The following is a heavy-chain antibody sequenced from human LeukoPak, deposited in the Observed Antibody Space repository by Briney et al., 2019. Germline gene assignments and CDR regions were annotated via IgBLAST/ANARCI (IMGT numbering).Heavy chain of an antibody. V-gene: IGHV1-18*01. CDR1: GYTFTSYG. CDR2: ISAYNGNT. Sequence: GASVKVSCKASGYTFTSYGISWVRQAPGQGLEWMGWISAYNGNTNYAQKLQGRVTMTTDTSTSTAYMELRSLRSDDTAVYYCARVSLPRGYSYGPGWGAYYYYMDVWGKGTTVTVSS. D-gene: IGHD5-18*01. J-gene: IGHJ6*03. CDR3: ARVSLPRGYSYGPGWGAYYYYMDV.